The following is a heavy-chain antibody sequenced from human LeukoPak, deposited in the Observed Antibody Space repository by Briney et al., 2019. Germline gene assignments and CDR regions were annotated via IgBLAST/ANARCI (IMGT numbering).Heavy chain of an antibody. J-gene: IGHJ6*02. CDR1: GYTLTELS. V-gene: IGHV1-24*01. CDR2: FDPEDGET. D-gene: IGHD6-19*01. Sequence: ASVKVSRKVSGYTLTELSMHWVRQAPGKGLEWMGGFDPEDGETIYAQKFQGRVTMTRNTSISTAYMELSSLRSEDTAVYYCARTYMLFSGWTTGGYYYYGMDVWGQGTTVTVSS. CDR3: ARTYMLFSGWTTGGYYYYGMDV.